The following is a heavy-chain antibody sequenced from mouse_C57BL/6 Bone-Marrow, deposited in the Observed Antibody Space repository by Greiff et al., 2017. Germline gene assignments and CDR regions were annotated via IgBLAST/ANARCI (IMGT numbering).Heavy chain of an antibody. CDR3: TFITTVVAHWYFDV. Sequence: VQLQQSGTVLARPGASVKMSCKTSGYTFTSYWMHWVKQRPGQGLEWIGAIYPGNSDTSYNQKFKGKAKLTAVTSASTAYMELSSLTNEDSAVYYCTFITTVVAHWYFDVCGTGTTVTVSS. CDR2: IYPGNSDT. V-gene: IGHV1-5*01. CDR1: GYTFTSYW. J-gene: IGHJ1*03. D-gene: IGHD1-1*01.